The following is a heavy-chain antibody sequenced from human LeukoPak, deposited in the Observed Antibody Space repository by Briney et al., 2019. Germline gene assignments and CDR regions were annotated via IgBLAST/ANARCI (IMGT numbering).Heavy chain of an antibody. CDR1: GFTFSHYN. J-gene: IGHJ3*02. Sequence: GGSLRLSCAASGFTFSHYNMNWVRQAPGKGLEWVASISSGSSYIYYADSVKGRFTISRDNSKNTLYLQMNSLRAEDTAVYYCAKSQSSSWYLAFDIWGQGTMVTASS. D-gene: IGHD6-13*01. V-gene: IGHV3-21*04. CDR2: ISSGSSYI. CDR3: AKSQSSSWYLAFDI.